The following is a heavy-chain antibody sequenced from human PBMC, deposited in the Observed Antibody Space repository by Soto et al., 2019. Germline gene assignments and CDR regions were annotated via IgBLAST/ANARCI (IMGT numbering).Heavy chain of an antibody. CDR1: GGSINPGPYS. CDR3: ASLGGYCGSTRCYGFYGIDV. CDR2: FHYHENT. D-gene: IGHD2-2*01. J-gene: IGHJ6*02. Sequence: LQLQESGPGLVKPSETLALTCTVSGGSINPGPYSWGWIRQHPGQVLEWIGTFHYHENTYFNRSLARRITISMDPAKNQFSLKVNSVTVADTAIYYCASLGGYCGSTRCYGFYGIDVWGQGATGTFSS. V-gene: IGHV4-39*01.